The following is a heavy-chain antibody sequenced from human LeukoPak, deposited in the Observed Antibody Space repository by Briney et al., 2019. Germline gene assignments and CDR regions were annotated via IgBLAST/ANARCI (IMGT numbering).Heavy chain of an antibody. D-gene: IGHD3-3*01. J-gene: IGHJ4*02. V-gene: IGHV1-18*01. CDR2: RSAYNGNI. Sequence: WASVKVSCKASGYTFTCYGIIWVRQAPGQGLEWMGWRSAYNGNINYAQKLQGRVTMTTDTSTRIGYMELRSLRSDDTAVYYCARTDTYYDFWSGYYATYWGQGTLVTVSS. CDR3: ARTDTYYDFWSGYYATY. CDR1: GYTFTCYG.